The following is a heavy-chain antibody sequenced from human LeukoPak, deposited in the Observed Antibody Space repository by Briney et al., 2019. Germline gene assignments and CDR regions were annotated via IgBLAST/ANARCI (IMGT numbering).Heavy chain of an antibody. CDR3: AQSFDN. CDR2: ISSSSTTV. J-gene: IGHJ4*02. CDR1: GFTFTSYS. V-gene: IGHV3-48*04. Sequence: GGSLRLSCAASGFTFTSYSMNWVRQAPGKGLEWVSYISSSSTTVYYADSVKGRFTISRDNAKNSLYLQMNSLRAEDTAVYYCAQSFDNWGQGILVTVSS.